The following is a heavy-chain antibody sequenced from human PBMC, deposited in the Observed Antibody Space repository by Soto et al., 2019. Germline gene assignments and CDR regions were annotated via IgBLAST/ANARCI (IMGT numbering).Heavy chain of an antibody. CDR3: ARGEDAFFYYGLDV. Sequence: QVQLQESGPRLVKPSATLSLTCTVSGGSITSSYWSWIRRPPGKGLERLAYIYDTGLSGYTPSTSVYPSLKSRVTMSVDTSKSQFTLKLTSVTAADTAVYYCARGEDAFFYYGLDVWGQGITVTVSS. CDR1: GGSITSSY. V-gene: IGHV4-59*01. J-gene: IGHJ6*02. CDR2: IYDTGLSGYTPST.